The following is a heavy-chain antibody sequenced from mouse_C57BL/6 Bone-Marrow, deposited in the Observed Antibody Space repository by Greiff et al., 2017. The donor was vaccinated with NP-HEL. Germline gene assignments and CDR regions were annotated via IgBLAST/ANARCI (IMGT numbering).Heavy chain of an antibody. Sequence: VKLQQSDAELVKPGASVKISCKVSGYTFTDHTIHWMKQRPEQGLEWIGYIYPRDGSTKYNEKFKGKATLTAYKSSSTPYMQLNSLTSEDSAVYFCARYYGSTLSYAMDYWGQGTSVTVSS. CDR2: IYPRDGST. CDR1: GYTFTDHT. D-gene: IGHD1-1*01. J-gene: IGHJ4*01. CDR3: ARYYGSTLSYAMDY. V-gene: IGHV1-78*01.